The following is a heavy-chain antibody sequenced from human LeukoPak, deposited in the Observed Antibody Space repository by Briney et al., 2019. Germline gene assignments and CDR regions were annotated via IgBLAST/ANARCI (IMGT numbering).Heavy chain of an antibody. J-gene: IGHJ4*02. CDR3: ARETAKSLDY. Sequence: GGSLRLSCAASGFTFSSYSMNWVRQAPGKRLEWVSSISSSSSYIYYADSVKGRFTISRDNAKNSLYLQMNSLRAEDTAVYYCARETAKSLDYWGQGTLVTVSS. CDR1: GFTFSSYS. V-gene: IGHV3-21*01. D-gene: IGHD4/OR15-4a*01. CDR2: ISSSSSYI.